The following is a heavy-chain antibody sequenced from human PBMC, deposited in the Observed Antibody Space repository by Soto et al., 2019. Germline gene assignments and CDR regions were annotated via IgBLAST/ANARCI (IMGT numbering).Heavy chain of an antibody. CDR1: GFTFGDYA. CDR3: TRDHHSSSWYSGGIDY. CDR2: IRSKAYGGTT. Sequence: PGGSLRLSCTASGFTFGDYAMSWFRQAPGKGLEWVGFIRSKAYGGTTEYAASVKGRFTISRDDSKSIAYLQMNSLKTEDTAVYYCTRDHHSSSWYSGGIDYWGQGTLVTV. J-gene: IGHJ4*02. D-gene: IGHD6-13*01. V-gene: IGHV3-49*03.